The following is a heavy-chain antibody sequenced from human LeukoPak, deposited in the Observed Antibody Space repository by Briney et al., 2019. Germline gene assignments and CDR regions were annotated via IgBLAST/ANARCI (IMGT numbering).Heavy chain of an antibody. CDR2: ISGSGGNT. V-gene: IGHV3-23*01. CDR1: GFTFSSYA. D-gene: IGHD2-2*01. Sequence: GGSLRLSCAASGFTFSSYAMSWVRQAPGKGLEWVSVISGSGGNTYYADPAKGRFTISRDNAKRSLVLQMNSLRAEDTAVYYCVRAHGTYAPLGYWGQGTLVTVSS. J-gene: IGHJ4*02. CDR3: VRAHGTYAPLGY.